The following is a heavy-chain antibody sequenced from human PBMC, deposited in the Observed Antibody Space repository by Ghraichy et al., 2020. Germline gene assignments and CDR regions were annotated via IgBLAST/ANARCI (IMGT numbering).Heavy chain of an antibody. D-gene: IGHD3-3*01. V-gene: IGHV1-24*01. Sequence: ASVKVSCKVSGYTLTELSMHWVRQAPGKGLEWMGGFDPEDGETIYAQKFQGRVTMTEDTSTDTAYMELSSLRSEDTAVYYCATLPPDFWSGQYFDYWGQGTLVTVSS. J-gene: IGHJ4*02. CDR2: FDPEDGET. CDR1: GYTLTELS. CDR3: ATLPPDFWSGQYFDY.